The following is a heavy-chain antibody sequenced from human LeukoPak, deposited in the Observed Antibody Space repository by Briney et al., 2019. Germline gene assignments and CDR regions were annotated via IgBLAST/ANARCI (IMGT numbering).Heavy chain of an antibody. CDR2: IYYSGST. CDR3: ARDRSDAYYYMDV. J-gene: IGHJ6*03. CDR1: GGSFSGYY. V-gene: IGHV4-34*01. Sequence: SETLSLTCAVYGGSFSGYYWSWIRQPPGKGLEWIGSIYYSGSTYYNPSLKSRVTISVDTSKNQFSLKLSSVTAADTAVYYCARDRSDAYYYMDVWGKGTTVTVSS.